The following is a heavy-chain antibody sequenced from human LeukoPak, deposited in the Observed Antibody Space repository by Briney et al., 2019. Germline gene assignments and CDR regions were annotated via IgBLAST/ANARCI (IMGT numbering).Heavy chain of an antibody. V-gene: IGHV1-18*01. CDR2: ISAYNGNT. CDR3: ARDRGTMIVVASHGGFDP. CDR1: GYTFTSYG. D-gene: IGHD3-22*01. J-gene: IGHJ5*02. Sequence: ASVKVSCKASGYTFTSYGISWVRQAPGQGLEWMGWISAYNGNTNYAQKLQGRVTMTTGTSTSTAYMELRSLRSDDTAVYYCARDRGTMIVVASHGGFDPWGQGTLVTVSS.